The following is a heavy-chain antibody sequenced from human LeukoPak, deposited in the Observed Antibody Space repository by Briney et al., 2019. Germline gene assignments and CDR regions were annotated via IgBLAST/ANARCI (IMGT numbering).Heavy chain of an antibody. J-gene: IGHJ4*02. V-gene: IGHV3-13*01. CDR2: IGSGGYT. D-gene: IGHD6-13*01. Sequence: GGSLRLSCVVSGFTFKDYDIHWVRQTTGKGLEWVSAIGSGGYTYYADSVRGRFTISREDAETSLSLQMNNLRAEDTAVYYCARDPRNSSSPRSFFDYWGQGTLVTVSS. CDR1: GFTFKDYD. CDR3: ARDPRNSSSPRSFFDY.